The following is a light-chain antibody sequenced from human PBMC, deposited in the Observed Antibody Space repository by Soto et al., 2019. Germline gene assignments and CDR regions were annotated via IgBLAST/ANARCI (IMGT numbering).Light chain of an antibody. V-gene: IGKV1-5*03. CDR3: QQYDSYPFT. J-gene: IGKJ4*01. Sequence: DIQMTHSPSTLSASLGDRVTITCRASQSINNWLAWYQQKPGKAPKLLISKASNLKSGVPSRFSGTGSGTEFTLTISSLQPDDFASYYCQQYDSYPFTFGGGTKVEI. CDR1: QSINNW. CDR2: KAS.